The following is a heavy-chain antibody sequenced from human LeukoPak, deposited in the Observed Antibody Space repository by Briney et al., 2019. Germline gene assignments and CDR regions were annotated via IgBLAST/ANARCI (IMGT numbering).Heavy chain of an antibody. D-gene: IGHD1-26*01. CDR2: IKYDGREK. J-gene: IGHJ4*02. Sequence: GGSLRLSCAATGFTFSNYLMSWFRQAPGKGLEWVANIKYDGREKQYVDSVKGRFTISRDNAKNSLFLQMNSLRAEDTAVYYCARYLNSGPEDFWGQGTLVTVSS. V-gene: IGHV3-7*01. CDR3: ARYLNSGPEDF. CDR1: GFTFSNYL.